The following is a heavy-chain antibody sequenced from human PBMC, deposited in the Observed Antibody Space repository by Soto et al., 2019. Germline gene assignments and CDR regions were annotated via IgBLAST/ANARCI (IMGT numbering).Heavy chain of an antibody. CDR3: ARDMVGAVAGTEEYSGMDV. V-gene: IGHV4-4*02. CDR2: IYHSGST. CDR1: GGSISSSNW. Sequence: PSETLSLTCAVSGGSISSSNWWSWVRQPPGKGLEWIGEIYHSGSTNYNPSLKSRVTISVDKSKNQFSLKLSSVTAADTAVYYCARDMVGAVAGTEEYSGMDVWGQGTTVNVSS. J-gene: IGHJ6*02. D-gene: IGHD6-19*01.